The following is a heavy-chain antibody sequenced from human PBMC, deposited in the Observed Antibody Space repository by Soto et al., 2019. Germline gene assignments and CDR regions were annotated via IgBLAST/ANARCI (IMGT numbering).Heavy chain of an antibody. J-gene: IGHJ6*02. Sequence: QVQLVESGGGVVQPGKSLRLSCAASGFTFSSYAMHWVRQAPGKGLEWVAIVSYDGGNKYYADSVKGRFTISRDNSKNTLCLQMNSLRPEDTAVYYCAKQRGYCISASCFDYYFYAMDVWGQGTTVAVSS. D-gene: IGHD2-2*01. CDR2: VSYDGGNK. V-gene: IGHV3-30-3*02. CDR3: AKQRGYCISASCFDYYFYAMDV. CDR1: GFTFSSYA.